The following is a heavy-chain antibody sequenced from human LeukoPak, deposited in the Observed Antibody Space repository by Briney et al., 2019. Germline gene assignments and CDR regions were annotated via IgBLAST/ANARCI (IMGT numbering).Heavy chain of an antibody. Sequence: GGSQRLSCAASGFTFSSYAMHWARQAPGKGLEWVAVISYDGSNKYYADSVKGRFTISRDNSKNTLYLQMNSLRAEDTAVYYCARAYHIAAAGTDAFDIWGQGTMVTVSS. D-gene: IGHD6-13*01. J-gene: IGHJ3*02. CDR2: ISYDGSNK. V-gene: IGHV3-30-3*01. CDR3: ARAYHIAAAGTDAFDI. CDR1: GFTFSSYA.